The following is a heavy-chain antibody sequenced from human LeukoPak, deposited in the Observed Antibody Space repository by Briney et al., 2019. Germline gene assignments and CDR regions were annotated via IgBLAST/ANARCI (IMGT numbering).Heavy chain of an antibody. CDR1: GGSFSDYF. CDR3: VTYYYGSSAPKRNY. D-gene: IGHD3-22*01. V-gene: IGHV4-34*01. CDR2: ISHSGST. Sequence: PSETLSLTCTVYGGSFSDYFWSWIRQPPGKGLEWIGEISHSGSTTYNPSLRSRVTISGDTSKKQFSLKLSSVTAADTAVYYCVTYYYGSSAPKRNYWGQGILVTVSS. J-gene: IGHJ4*02.